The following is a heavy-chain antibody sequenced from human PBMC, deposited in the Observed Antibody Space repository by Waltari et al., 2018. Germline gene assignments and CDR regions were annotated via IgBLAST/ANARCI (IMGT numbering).Heavy chain of an antibody. V-gene: IGHV4-39*07. D-gene: IGHD1-26*01. J-gene: IGHJ4*02. Sequence: QLQLQESGPGLVKPSETLSLTCTVSDGSISSSSYYWGWIRQPPGKGLEWIGSIYYSGSTYYNPSLKSRVTISVDTSKNQFSLKLSSVTAADTAVYYCARGEGREPFDYWGQGTLVTVSS. CDR2: IYYSGST. CDR3: ARGEGREPFDY. CDR1: DGSISSSSYY.